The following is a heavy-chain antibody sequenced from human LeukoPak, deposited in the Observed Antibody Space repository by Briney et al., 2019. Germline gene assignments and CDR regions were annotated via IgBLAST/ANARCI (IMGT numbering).Heavy chain of an antibody. CDR1: GFTFSNYW. Sequence: GGSLRLSCAASGFTFSNYWMHWVRQAPGEGLVLVSRIHPDGSRTSYTDSVKGRFTISRDNAKNTLYLQMNSLRAEDSAVYFCAREQRYDDFDYWGQGILVTVSS. J-gene: IGHJ4*02. CDR2: IHPDGSRT. V-gene: IGHV3-74*01. CDR3: AREQRYDDFDY. D-gene: IGHD5-12*01.